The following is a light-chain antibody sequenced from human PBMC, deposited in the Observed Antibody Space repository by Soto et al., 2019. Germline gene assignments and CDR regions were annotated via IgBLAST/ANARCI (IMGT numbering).Light chain of an antibody. Sequence: QSVLTQPPSVSAAPGQKVTISCSGSSSNIGTNYVSWYQQLPGTAPKLLIDGKNFRPSGIPDRFSGSKSGTSATLGITGLQAGDEADYYCETWDSSLSAHVFGTGTKLTVL. CDR3: ETWDSSLSAHV. V-gene: IGLV1-51*01. CDR1: SSNIGTNY. CDR2: GKN. J-gene: IGLJ1*01.